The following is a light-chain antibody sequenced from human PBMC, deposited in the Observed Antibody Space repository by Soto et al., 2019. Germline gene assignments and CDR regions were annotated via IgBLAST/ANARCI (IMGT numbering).Light chain of an antibody. J-gene: IGKJ1*01. Sequence: DIVMTQSPDSLAVSLGERATINCKSSQGVLYSSRNKNYLAWYQQRPGQPPKLLIYWASTRESGVPDRFSGRGSGTDFTLTISSLQAEDVAVYYCQQYYSTWTFGQGTKVDIK. CDR2: WAS. CDR1: QGVLYSSRNKNY. V-gene: IGKV4-1*01. CDR3: QQYYSTWT.